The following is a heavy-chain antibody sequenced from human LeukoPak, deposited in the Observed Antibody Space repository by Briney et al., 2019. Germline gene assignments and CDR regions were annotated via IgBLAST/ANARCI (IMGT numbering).Heavy chain of an antibody. CDR3: ARTFYSIGTGVPSYY. V-gene: IGHV3-30*02. CDR2: IRNDGNNK. Sequence: GGSLRLSCAASGFTFSSYGMHWVRRAPGKGLEWVAFIRNDGNNKYYADSVKGRFTISRDNSKNTLYLQMNSLRAEDTAVYYCARTFYSIGTGVPSYYWGQGTLVTVSS. J-gene: IGHJ4*01. CDR1: GFTFSSYG. D-gene: IGHD6-19*01.